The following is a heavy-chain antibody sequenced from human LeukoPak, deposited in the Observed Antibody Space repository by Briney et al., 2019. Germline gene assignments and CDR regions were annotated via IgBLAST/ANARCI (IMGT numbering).Heavy chain of an antibody. D-gene: IGHD4/OR15-4a*01. Sequence: GESLKISCTGSGYFFSNYWIAWLRPTPGEGLGWVGSIYDDDSDNRYSPSFQSHVSTSADKSTNSTYLQWSSLQASDTAIYYCAASRYVADGVYYTQDDSWGQGTLVTVSS. CDR3: AASRYVADGVYYTQDDS. CDR1: GYFFSNYW. J-gene: IGHJ5*01. CDR2: IYDDDSDN. V-gene: IGHV5-51*01.